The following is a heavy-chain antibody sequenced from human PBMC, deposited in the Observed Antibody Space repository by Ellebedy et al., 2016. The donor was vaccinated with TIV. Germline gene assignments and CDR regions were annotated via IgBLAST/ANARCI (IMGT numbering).Heavy chain of an antibody. D-gene: IGHD4-17*01. J-gene: IGHJ4*02. Sequence: PGGSLRLSCAASGFTFSNYWMNWVRQAPGKGLEWISFITSSGTTIFYADSVRGRFTISRDNAKKSLYLQMNSLRAEDTAVYYCASLRNDFGDYVGYWGQGTLVTVSS. CDR2: ITSSGTTI. CDR3: ASLRNDFGDYVGY. V-gene: IGHV3-48*04. CDR1: GFTFSNYW.